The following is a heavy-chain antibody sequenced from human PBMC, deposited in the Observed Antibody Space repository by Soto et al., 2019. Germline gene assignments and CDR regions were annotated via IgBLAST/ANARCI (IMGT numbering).Heavy chain of an antibody. CDR3: DRVRSYFDC. Sequence: SETLSLTCAVSGGSNSSGGYSWSWIRQPPGQRLEWIAYFYNSGSTSYIPSFTRRVTISVDRSNNQFSLKLNSVPAPATAVYYCDRVRSYFDCWGRGTMFTVSS. CDR1: GGSNSSGGYS. CDR2: FYNSGST. V-gene: IGHV4-30-2*01. J-gene: IGHJ4*02. D-gene: IGHD3-10*01.